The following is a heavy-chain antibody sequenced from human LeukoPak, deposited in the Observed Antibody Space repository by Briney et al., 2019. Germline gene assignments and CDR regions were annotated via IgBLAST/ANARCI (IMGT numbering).Heavy chain of an antibody. CDR3: ARVLSPYSSGWYDVDY. Sequence: SQTLSLTCAISGDSVSSNSAAWNWIRQSPSRGLEWLGSTYYRSKWYNDYAVSVKSRITINPDTSKNQFSLQLNSVTPEDTAVYYCARVLSPYSSGWYDVDYWGQGTLVTVSS. D-gene: IGHD6-19*01. CDR2: TYYRSKWYN. J-gene: IGHJ4*02. CDR1: GDSVSSNSAA. V-gene: IGHV6-1*01.